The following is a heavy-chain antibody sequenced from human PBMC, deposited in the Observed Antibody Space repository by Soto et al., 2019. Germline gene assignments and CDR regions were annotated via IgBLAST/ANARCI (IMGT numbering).Heavy chain of an antibody. CDR2: IKQDGSEK. CDR1: GFTFSSYW. D-gene: IGHD3-22*01. V-gene: IGHV3-7*01. CDR3: ARDSVFYDSTGDFDY. J-gene: IGHJ4*02. Sequence: GGSLRLSCAASGFTFSSYWMSWVRQAPGKGLEWVANIKQDGSEKYYVDSVKGRFTISRDNAKNSLYLQMSSLRAEDTAVYYCARDSVFYDSTGDFDYWGQGTVVTVSS.